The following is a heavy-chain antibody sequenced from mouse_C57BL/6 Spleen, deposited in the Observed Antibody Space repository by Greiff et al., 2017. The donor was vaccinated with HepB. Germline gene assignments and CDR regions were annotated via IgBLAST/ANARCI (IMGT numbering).Heavy chain of an antibody. Sequence: VQLQQSGAELVKPGASVKLSCTASGFNIKDYYMHWVKQRTEQGLEWIGRIDPEDGETKYAPKFKGKATITADTSTNTAYQQLSSLTSEDTAVYYCARGDDNYAMDYWGQGTSVTVSS. D-gene: IGHD2-3*01. CDR1: GFNIKDYY. CDR3: ARGDDNYAMDY. CDR2: IDPEDGET. V-gene: IGHV14-2*01. J-gene: IGHJ4*01.